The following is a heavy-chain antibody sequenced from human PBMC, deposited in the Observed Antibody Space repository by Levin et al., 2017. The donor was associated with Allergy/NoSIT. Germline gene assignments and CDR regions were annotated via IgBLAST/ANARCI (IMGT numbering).Heavy chain of an antibody. D-gene: IGHD6-19*01. CDR3: ARETSYGYSSGWYRAQNFDY. CDR1: GYTFTGYY. CDR2: INPNSGGT. J-gene: IGHJ4*02. Sequence: ASVKVSCKASGYTFTGYYMHWVRQAPGQGLEWMGWINPNSGGTNYAQKFQGRVTMTRDTSISTAYMELSRLRSDDTAVYYCARETSYGYSSGWYRAQNFDYWGQGTLVTVSS. V-gene: IGHV1-2*02.